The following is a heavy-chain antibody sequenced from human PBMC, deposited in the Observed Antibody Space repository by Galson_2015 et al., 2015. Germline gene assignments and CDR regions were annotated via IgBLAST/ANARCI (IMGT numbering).Heavy chain of an antibody. CDR3: ARDAGCSGTSCDYMDV. Sequence: SLRLSCAASGFTFSSFSMNWVRQAPGKGLEWVSYISSSVSTIYYADSVKGRFTISRDNAKNSLYLEMNSLRAEDTAVYYCARDAGCSGTSCDYMDVWGKGTTVTVSS. D-gene: IGHD2-2*01. CDR2: ISSSVSTI. J-gene: IGHJ6*03. CDR1: GFTFSSFS. V-gene: IGHV3-48*04.